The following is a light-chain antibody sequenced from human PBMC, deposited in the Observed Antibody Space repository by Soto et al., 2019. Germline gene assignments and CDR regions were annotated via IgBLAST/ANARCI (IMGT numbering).Light chain of an antibody. Sequence: EIVMTQSRGTLSVSQGERATLSCRASQSVSSNLAWYQQKPGQAPRLVSYSASTRATGIPARFSGSGSGTEFTLPISSLQSEDFAVYYCQQYNSWPAWTGGGAIKVETK. CDR2: SAS. J-gene: IGKJ1*01. CDR3: QQYNSWPAWT. CDR1: QSVSSN. V-gene: IGKV3-15*01.